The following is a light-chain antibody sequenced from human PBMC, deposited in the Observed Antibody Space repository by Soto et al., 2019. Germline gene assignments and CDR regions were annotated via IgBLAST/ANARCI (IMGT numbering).Light chain of an antibody. Sequence: QSVLTQPPSVSAAPGQRVTISCSGSNSNIGNNYVSWFQQLPGTAPKLLIIDNDKRPSGIPDRFSGSRSGTSATLGITGLQTGDEADYYCGTWDNILRGWVFGGRTKLTVL. J-gene: IGLJ3*02. CDR2: DND. V-gene: IGLV1-51*01. CDR1: NSNIGNNY. CDR3: GTWDNILRGWV.